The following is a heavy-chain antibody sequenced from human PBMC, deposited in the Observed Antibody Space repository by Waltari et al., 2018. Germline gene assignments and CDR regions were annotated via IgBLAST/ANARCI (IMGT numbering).Heavy chain of an antibody. V-gene: IGHV3-53*01. D-gene: IGHD3-22*01. J-gene: IGHJ4*02. CDR3: ARAYYYDSSGYSSYY. Sequence: EVQLVESGGGLIQPGGSLRLSCAASGFTVSSDYISWVRQAPGKGLEWVSVIYSGGSTYYADSVKGRFTISRDNSKNTLYLQRNSLRAEDTAVYYCARAYYYDSSGYSSYYWGQGTLVTVSS. CDR2: IYSGGST. CDR1: GFTVSSDY.